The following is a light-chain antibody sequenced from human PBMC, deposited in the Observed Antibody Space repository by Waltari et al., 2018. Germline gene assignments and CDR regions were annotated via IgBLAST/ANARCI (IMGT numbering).Light chain of an antibody. CDR1: GSNIRRYN. CDR2: RND. V-gene: IGLV1-44*01. CDR3: ATWDDSLNGRV. J-gene: IGLJ2*01. Sequence: QSVLTQPPSASGTPGQRVTISCSGTGSNIRRYNESCYHQLPETAPKLLIYRNDQLPLGVPDLFSGSKSGTSASLAIIGLQSEDEADYYGATWDDSLNGRVFGGGTKLTVL.